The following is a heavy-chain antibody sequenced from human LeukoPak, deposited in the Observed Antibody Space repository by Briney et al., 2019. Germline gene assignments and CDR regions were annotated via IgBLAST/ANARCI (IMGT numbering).Heavy chain of an antibody. CDR3: AKASNYGSGSYYPRGVDY. CDR1: GFTFSSYA. V-gene: IGHV3-23*01. D-gene: IGHD3-10*01. Sequence: HTGGSLRLSCAASGFTFSSYAMSWVHQAPGKGLEWVSAISGSGGSTYYADSVKGRFTISRDNSKNTLYLQMNSLRAEDTAVYYCAKASNYGSGSYYPRGVDYWGQGTLVTVSS. J-gene: IGHJ4*02. CDR2: ISGSGGST.